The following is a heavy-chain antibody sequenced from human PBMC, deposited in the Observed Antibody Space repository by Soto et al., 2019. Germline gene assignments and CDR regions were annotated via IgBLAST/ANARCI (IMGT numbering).Heavy chain of an antibody. V-gene: IGHV1-69*12. CDR3: ARGYSYGYVSFDI. D-gene: IGHD5-18*01. CDR2: IIPIFGIA. J-gene: IGHJ3*02. CDR1: GGHFSSYA. Sequence: QVQLVQSGAEVKKPGSSVKVSCKDSGGHFSSYAISWVRQAPGQGLEWMVGIIPIFGIANYAQKFQGIVTITADEPTRTAYMELSSLRSEDTAVYYCARGYSYGYVSFDIWGQGTMVTASS.